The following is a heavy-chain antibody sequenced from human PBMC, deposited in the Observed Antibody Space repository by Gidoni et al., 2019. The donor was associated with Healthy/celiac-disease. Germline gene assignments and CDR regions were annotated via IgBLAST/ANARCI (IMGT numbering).Heavy chain of an antibody. J-gene: IGHJ5*02. Sequence: EVQLVESGGGLVKPGGSLRLSCAASGFTFSSYSMNWVRQAPGKGLEWVSSISSSSSYIYYADSVKGRFTISRDNAKNSLYLQMNSLRAEDTAVYYCARDVSGDVGWFDPWGQGTLVTVSS. CDR1: GFTFSSYS. CDR2: ISSSSSYI. V-gene: IGHV3-21*01. D-gene: IGHD7-27*01. CDR3: ARDVSGDVGWFDP.